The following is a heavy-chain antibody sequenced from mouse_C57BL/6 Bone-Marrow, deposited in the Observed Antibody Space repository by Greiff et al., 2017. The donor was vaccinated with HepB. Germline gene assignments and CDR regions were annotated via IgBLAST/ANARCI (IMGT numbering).Heavy chain of an antibody. Sequence: EVQLQQSGPELVKPGASVKISCKASGYKFTDYYMNWVKQSHGKSLEWIGDINPNNGGTSYNQKFKGKATLTVDKSSSTAYMELRSLTSEDSAVYYCAREEGTWFAYWGQGTLVTVSA. V-gene: IGHV1-26*01. CDR1: GYKFTDYY. CDR2: INPNNGGT. CDR3: AREEGTWFAY. J-gene: IGHJ3*01.